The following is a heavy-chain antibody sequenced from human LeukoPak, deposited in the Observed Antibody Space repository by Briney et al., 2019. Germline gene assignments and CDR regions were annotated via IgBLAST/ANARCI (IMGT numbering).Heavy chain of an antibody. CDR3: ARDLPIAAAEAFDI. CDR2: IISIFGTA. Sequence: SVKVSCKASVGTYSSYAISWVRQAPGQGLEWMGGIISIFGTANYAQKFQGRVTITADESTSTAYMELSSLRSEDTAVYYCARDLPIAAAEAFDIWGQGTMVTVSS. J-gene: IGHJ3*02. V-gene: IGHV1-69*13. D-gene: IGHD6-13*01. CDR1: VGTYSSYA.